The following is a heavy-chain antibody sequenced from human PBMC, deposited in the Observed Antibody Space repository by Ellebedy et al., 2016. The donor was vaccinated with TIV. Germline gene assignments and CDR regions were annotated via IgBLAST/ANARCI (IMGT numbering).Heavy chain of an antibody. Sequence: PGGSLRLSCAAAGFTISDHYMAWVRQAPGKGLEWVGRTSDKGSAYTTEYAASVKGRFTISRDDSKNSLFLQQSSLNTEDTAVYYCTREQKLAPATNLNYYCGMGVWGQGTTVTVSS. D-gene: IGHD1-26*01. CDR1: GFTISDHY. CDR3: TREQKLAPATNLNYYCGMGV. CDR2: TSDKGSAYTT. V-gene: IGHV3-72*01. J-gene: IGHJ6*02.